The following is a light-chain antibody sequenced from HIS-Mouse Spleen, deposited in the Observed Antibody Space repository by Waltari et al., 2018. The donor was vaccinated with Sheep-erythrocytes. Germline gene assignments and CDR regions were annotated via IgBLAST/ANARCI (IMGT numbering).Light chain of an antibody. Sequence: QSALTQPRSVSGSPGQSVTISCPGTSSAFGVYNYVSWYQQHPGKAPKLMIYDVSKRPSGVPDRFSGSKSGNTASLTISGLQAEDEADYYCCSYAGSYNHVFATGTKVTVL. J-gene: IGLJ1*01. CDR2: DVS. CDR3: CSYAGSYNHV. CDR1: SSAFGVYNY. V-gene: IGLV2-11*01.